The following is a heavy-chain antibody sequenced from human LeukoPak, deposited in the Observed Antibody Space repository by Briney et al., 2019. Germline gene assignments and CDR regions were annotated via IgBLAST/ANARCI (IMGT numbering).Heavy chain of an antibody. Sequence: GASVTVSCKASGFMFTNFDINWVRQARGLGLEWMGRMDPNTGHTGYAQRFQGRVTLTRDTATSTAYMELRGLRSDDTAVYYCVRDGEGVGISVNYWFDPWGQGTLVTVSS. CDR1: GFMFTNFD. D-gene: IGHD3-10*01. J-gene: IGHJ5*02. CDR3: VRDGEGVGISVNYWFDP. CDR2: MDPNTGHT. V-gene: IGHV1-8*02.